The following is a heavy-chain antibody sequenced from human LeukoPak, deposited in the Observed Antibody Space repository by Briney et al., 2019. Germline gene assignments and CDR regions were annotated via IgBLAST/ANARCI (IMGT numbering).Heavy chain of an antibody. J-gene: IGHJ4*02. V-gene: IGHV3-7*03. CDR1: GFTFSSYW. CDR2: IKQDGSEK. Sequence: GGSLRLSCAASGFTFSSYWMSWVRQAPGKGLEWVANIKQDGSEKYYVDSVKGRFTISRDNAKNSLYLQMNSLRAEDTAVYYCARGGLLFMDYFDYWGQGTLVTVSP. CDR3: ARGGLLFMDYFDY. D-gene: IGHD2-21*02.